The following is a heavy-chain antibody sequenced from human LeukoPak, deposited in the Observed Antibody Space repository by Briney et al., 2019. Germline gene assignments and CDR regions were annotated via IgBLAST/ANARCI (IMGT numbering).Heavy chain of an antibody. Sequence: SETLSLTCTVSGGSITSYYWGWIRQPPGKGLEWIGSIYYSGSTYYNPSLKSRVTISVDTSKNQFSLKLSSVTAADTAVYYCATVYDILTGPPSYWYFDLWGRGTLVTVSS. CDR3: ATVYDILTGPPSYWYFDL. CDR1: GGSITSYY. V-gene: IGHV4-39*07. J-gene: IGHJ2*01. CDR2: IYYSGST. D-gene: IGHD3-9*01.